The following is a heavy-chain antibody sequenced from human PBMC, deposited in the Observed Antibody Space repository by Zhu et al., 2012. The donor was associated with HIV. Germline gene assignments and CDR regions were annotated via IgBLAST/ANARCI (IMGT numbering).Heavy chain of an antibody. Sequence: QVQLVQSGGQMKKPGESMRISCRASGYEFIDCTLNWIRLAPGKRPEWMGWLKPRGGRQLRTSTSGQSDHDSRRLFRHSLLELRSLTVDDTAVYFCTRGKTSDYNWDFEHWGRGT. J-gene: IGHJ2*01. D-gene: IGHD3-16*01. V-gene: IGHV1-2*07. CDR2: LKPRGGR. CDR3: TRGKTSDYNWDFEH. CDR1: GYEFIDCT.